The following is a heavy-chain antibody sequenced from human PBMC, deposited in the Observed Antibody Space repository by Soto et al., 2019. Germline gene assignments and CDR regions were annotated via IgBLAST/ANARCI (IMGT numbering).Heavy chain of an antibody. V-gene: IGHV4-30-4*01. CDR1: GGSISSGDYY. CDR2: IYYSGST. Sequence: SETLSLTCTVSGGSISSGDYYWSWLRQPPGKGLEWIGYIYYSGSTYYNPSLKSRVTISVDTSKNQFSLKLSSVTAADTAVYYCARDSWFGESYYYGMDVWGQGTTVTVSS. J-gene: IGHJ6*02. D-gene: IGHD3-10*01. CDR3: ARDSWFGESYYYGMDV.